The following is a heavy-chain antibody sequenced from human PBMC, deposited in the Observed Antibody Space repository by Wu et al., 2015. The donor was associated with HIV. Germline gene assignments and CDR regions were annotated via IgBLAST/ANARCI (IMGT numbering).Heavy chain of an antibody. CDR3: AREPLAAAGDYWYFDL. CDR2: INPYNGDT. Sequence: QVQLVQSGTEVKKPGASVKVSCKASGYTFTRYVMSWLRQAPGQGLEWMGWINPYNGDTNYAQKSQGRVTMTTATSTSTAYMELRSLRSDDTAVYYCAREPLAAAGDYWYFDLWGRGTLVTVSS. CDR1: GYTFTRYV. J-gene: IGHJ2*01. V-gene: IGHV1-18*01. D-gene: IGHD6-13*01.